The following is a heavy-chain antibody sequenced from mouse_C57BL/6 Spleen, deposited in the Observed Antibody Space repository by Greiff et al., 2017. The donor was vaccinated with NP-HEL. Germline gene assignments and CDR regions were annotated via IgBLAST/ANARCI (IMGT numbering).Heavy chain of an antibody. J-gene: IGHJ2*01. CDR3: ADGSSYFDY. V-gene: IGHV1-82*01. Sequence: VQLQESGPELVKPGASVKISCKASGYAFSSSWMNWVKQRPGKGLEWIGRIYPGDGDTNYNGKFKGKATLTADKSSSTAYMQLSSLTSEDSAVYFCADGSSYFDYWGQGTTLTVSS. D-gene: IGHD1-1*01. CDR2: IYPGDGDT. CDR1: GYAFSSSW.